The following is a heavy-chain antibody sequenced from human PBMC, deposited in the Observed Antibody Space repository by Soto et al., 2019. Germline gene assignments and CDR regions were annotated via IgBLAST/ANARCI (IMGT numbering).Heavy chain of an antibody. Sequence: GGSLRLSCAASGFTFSSYAMSWVRQAPGKGLEWVSAISGSGGSTYSADSVKGRFTISRDNSKNTLHLQMNSLRLTSVTVADTAIYYCARYEYDSSGHDDEHWGQGTLVTVSS. J-gene: IGHJ4*02. CDR2: ISGSGGST. V-gene: IGHV3-23*01. CDR3: ARYEYDSSGHDDEH. CDR1: GFTFSSYA. D-gene: IGHD3-22*01.